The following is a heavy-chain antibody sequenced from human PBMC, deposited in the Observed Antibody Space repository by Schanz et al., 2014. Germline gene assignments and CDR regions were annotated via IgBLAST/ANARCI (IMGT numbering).Heavy chain of an antibody. Sequence: DVQLVESGGGLVEPGQSLRLSCTVSGFTFENFPMSWFRQAPGKGLERVGLIRSKTYGGTTEYAASVIGRFTISRDDSRGIAYLQMDSLKTDDTAKYFCTRGLGTMIVAVFDHWAQGTQVIFSS. CDR1: GFTFENFP. J-gene: IGHJ4*02. CDR3: TRGLGTMIVAVFDH. CDR2: IRSKTYGGTT. V-gene: IGHV3-49*02. D-gene: IGHD3-22*01.